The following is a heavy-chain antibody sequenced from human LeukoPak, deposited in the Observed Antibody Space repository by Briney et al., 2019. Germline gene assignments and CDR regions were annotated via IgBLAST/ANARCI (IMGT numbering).Heavy chain of an antibody. J-gene: IGHJ4*02. V-gene: IGHV3-23*01. CDR2: ISANGGAT. D-gene: IGHD3-10*01. CDR1: GFTFSNFA. Sequence: TGGSLRLSCAASGFTFSNFAMSWVRQAPGKGLECVSLISANGGATYYADSVKGRFTISQDNSKSTLYLQMNSLRADDTAVYYCAKASGSPYYFDYWGQGTLVTVSS. CDR3: AKASGSPYYFDY.